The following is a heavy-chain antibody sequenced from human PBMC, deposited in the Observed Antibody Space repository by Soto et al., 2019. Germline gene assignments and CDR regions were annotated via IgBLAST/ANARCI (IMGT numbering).Heavy chain of an antibody. CDR3: ARRPRCRNYFLARYHYNCFDV. CDR2: ISHSAST. Sequence: EALALTCDVYGGSFRSDYWGWSRQPPGKGVEWSGEISHSASTNYSPSLNSRVTVSMDTSKNQFSLKLSSVTAADTAVYFCARRPRCRNYFLARYHYNCFDVWGQVTTVTVSS. D-gene: IGHD1-7*01. CDR1: GGSFRSDY. J-gene: IGHJ6*02. V-gene: IGHV4-34*01.